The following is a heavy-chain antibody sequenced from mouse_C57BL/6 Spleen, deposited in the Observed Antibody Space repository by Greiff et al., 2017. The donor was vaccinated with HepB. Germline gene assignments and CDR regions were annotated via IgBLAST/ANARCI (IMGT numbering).Heavy chain of an antibody. CDR3: TRSLPYGSSLFDY. CDR1: GYTFTDYE. CDR2: IDPETGGT. J-gene: IGHJ2*01. Sequence: VQLQQSGAELVRPGASVTLSCKASGYTFTDYEMHWVKQTPVHGLEWIGAIDPETGGTAYNQKFKGKAILTADQSSSTAYMELRSLTSEDSAVYYCTRSLPYGSSLFDYWGQGTTLTVSS. D-gene: IGHD1-1*01. V-gene: IGHV1-15*01.